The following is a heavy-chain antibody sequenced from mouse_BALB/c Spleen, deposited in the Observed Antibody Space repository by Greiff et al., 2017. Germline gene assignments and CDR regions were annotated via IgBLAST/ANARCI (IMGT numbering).Heavy chain of an antibody. CDR2: IDPANGNT. Sequence: VQLQQSGAELVKPGASVKLSCTASGFNFKDSYMHWVKQRPEQGLEWIGRIDPANGNTKYDSKFQGKATITADTSSNTAYLQLSSLTSEDTAVCYSARAYSYYYAMDYWGQGTSVTVSS. D-gene: IGHD2-10*02. CDR3: ARAYSYYYAMDY. V-gene: IGHV14-3*02. CDR1: GFNFKDSY. J-gene: IGHJ4*01.